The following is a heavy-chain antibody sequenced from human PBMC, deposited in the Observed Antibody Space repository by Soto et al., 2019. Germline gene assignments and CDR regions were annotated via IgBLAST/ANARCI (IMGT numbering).Heavy chain of an antibody. D-gene: IGHD2-21*01. CDR2: IYYSGST. J-gene: IGHJ4*02. V-gene: IGHV4-31*03. Sequence: SETLSLTCTVSGGSISSGGYYWSWIRQHPGKGLEWIGYIYYSGSTYYNPSLKSRVTISVDTSKNQFSLKLSSVTAADTAVYYCARVWSTEFVAVDYWGQGTLVTVSS. CDR3: ARVWSTEFVAVDY. CDR1: GGSISSGGYY.